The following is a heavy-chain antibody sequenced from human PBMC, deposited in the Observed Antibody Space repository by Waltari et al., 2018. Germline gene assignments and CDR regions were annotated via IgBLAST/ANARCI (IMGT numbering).Heavy chain of an antibody. CDR3: ARLHCGDGICYDAFDI. D-gene: IGHD2-15*01. V-gene: IGHV4-59*01. CDR2: FYYSGNT. J-gene: IGHJ3*02. Sequence: QVQLQESGPGLVNPSETLSLTCTVSAVSISTYYWSWLRQPPGKGLEWIGYFYYSGNTNYNPSLKSRVTLAVDTPKNLFSLKLTSVTAADTAIYYCARLHCGDGICYDAFDIWGQGTMVTVSS. CDR1: AVSISTYY.